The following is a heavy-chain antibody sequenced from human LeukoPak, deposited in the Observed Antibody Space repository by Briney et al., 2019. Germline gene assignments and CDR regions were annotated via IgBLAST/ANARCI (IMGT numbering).Heavy chain of an antibody. V-gene: IGHV4-39*01. CDR1: GFTFSSYE. D-gene: IGHD3-16*01. CDR3: ARPRLVSPHDAFDI. CDR2: IYYSGST. Sequence: GSLRLSCAASGFTFSSYEMNWVRQPPGKGLEWIGSIYYSGSTYYNPSLKSRVTISVDTSKNQFSLKLSSVTAADTAVYYCARPRLVSPHDAFDIWGQGTMVTVSS. J-gene: IGHJ3*02.